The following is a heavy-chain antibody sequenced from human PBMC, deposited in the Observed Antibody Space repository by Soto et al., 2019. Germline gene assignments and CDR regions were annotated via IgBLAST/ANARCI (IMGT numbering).Heavy chain of an antibody. CDR1: GYSISSGYY. V-gene: IGHV4-38-2*01. D-gene: IGHD3-22*01. CDR2: IYHSGST. Sequence: PSETLSLTCAVSGYSISSGYYWGWIRQPPGKGLEWIGSIYHSGSTYYNPSLKSRVTISVDTSKNQFSLKLSSVTAADTAVYYCASETDHTGTYYYDSSGFDYWGQGTLVTVS. J-gene: IGHJ4*02. CDR3: ASETDHTGTYYYDSSGFDY.